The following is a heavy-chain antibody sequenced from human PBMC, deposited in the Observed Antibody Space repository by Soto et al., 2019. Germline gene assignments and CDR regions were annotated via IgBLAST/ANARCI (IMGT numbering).Heavy chain of an antibody. CDR3: VRDPGALISTWSFSFDS. D-gene: IGHD2-2*01. CDR1: GFPFSRSF. Sequence: PGGSLRLSCAASGFPFSRSFMHWVRQAPGKGLVWVARVNTDGSATVYAGSVKGRFTISRDNVRNTVSLEMNDLRAEDTAVYFCVRDPGALISTWSFSFDSWGQGTLVTVSS. CDR2: VNTDGSAT. V-gene: IGHV3-74*01. J-gene: IGHJ4*02.